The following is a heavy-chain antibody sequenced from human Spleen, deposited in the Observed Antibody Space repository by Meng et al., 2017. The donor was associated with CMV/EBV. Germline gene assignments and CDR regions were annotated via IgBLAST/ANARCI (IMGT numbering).Heavy chain of an antibody. D-gene: IGHD6-19*01. J-gene: IGHJ4*02. CDR2: VSHRRSA. Sequence: VSGGSVSSTNWWSWVRRPPGKGLEWIGEVSHRRSATYNPSLKSRVTMSIDNSKNQFSLQLNSVTAADTAVYYCTRSGTSAWYYFDSWGQGTLVTVSS. V-gene: IGHV4-4*02. CDR1: GGSVSSTNW. CDR3: TRSGTSAWYYFDS.